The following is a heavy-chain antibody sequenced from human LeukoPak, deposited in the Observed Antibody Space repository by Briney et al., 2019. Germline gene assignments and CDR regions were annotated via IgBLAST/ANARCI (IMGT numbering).Heavy chain of an antibody. CDR2: GRYDGSNK. Sequence: GGSLRLSCATSGFTFSTYDMHWDRQAPGKGLEWVAFGRYDGSNKNYADSVQGRFTISRDNSKNTLYLHMTSLRAEDTAVYYCAKRPPGSGLDYWGQGTLVTVSS. CDR3: AKRPPGSGLDY. CDR1: GFTFSTYD. D-gene: IGHD3-10*01. V-gene: IGHV3-30*02. J-gene: IGHJ4*02.